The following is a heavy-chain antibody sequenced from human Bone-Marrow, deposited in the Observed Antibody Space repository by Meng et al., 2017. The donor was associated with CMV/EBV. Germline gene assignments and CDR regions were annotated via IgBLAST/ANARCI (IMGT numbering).Heavy chain of an antibody. CDR2: ISFDGNIE. CDR3: ARDLPTIFGGVTGYDS. CDR1: GFTFSSYA. D-gene: IGHD3-3*01. J-gene: IGHJ4*02. V-gene: IGHV3-30*09. Sequence: GESLKISCSASGFTFSSYAMHWVRQTPAKGLEWVAVISFDGNIEYYAESVRGRLAISRDNSKNILYLQMDTVRYEDAAVYYCARDLPTIFGGVTGYDSWGQGTLVTVSS.